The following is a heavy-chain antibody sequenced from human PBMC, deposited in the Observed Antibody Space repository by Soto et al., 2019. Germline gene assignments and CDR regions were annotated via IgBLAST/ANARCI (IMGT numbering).Heavy chain of an antibody. Sequence: QVQLQESGPGLVKPSGTLSLTCAVSGDSISSRNWWSWVRQPPGKGLEWIGEISHGGNTNYNPSRQGRVTISVDKSNNQFSLKLSSVTAADTAVYYCARAGRGYCSGFSCDSGLYGMDVWGQGTTVTVSS. CDR3: ARAGRGYCSGFSCDSGLYGMDV. CDR1: GDSISSRNW. V-gene: IGHV4-4*02. J-gene: IGHJ6*02. CDR2: ISHGGNT. D-gene: IGHD2-15*01.